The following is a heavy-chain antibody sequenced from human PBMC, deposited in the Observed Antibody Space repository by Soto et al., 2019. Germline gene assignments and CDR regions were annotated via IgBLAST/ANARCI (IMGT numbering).Heavy chain of an antibody. CDR2: INPNSGGT. V-gene: IGHV1-2*02. CDR3: ARVGPVPAAIRAYYYGMDV. J-gene: IGHJ6*02. D-gene: IGHD2-2*01. CDR1: GYTFTVYY. Sequence: GASVKVSCKASGYTFTVYYMHWVRQAPGQGLEWMGWINPNSGGTNYAQKFQGRVTMTRDTSISTAYMELSRLRSDDTAVYYCARVGPVPAAIRAYYYGMDVWGQGTTVTVSS.